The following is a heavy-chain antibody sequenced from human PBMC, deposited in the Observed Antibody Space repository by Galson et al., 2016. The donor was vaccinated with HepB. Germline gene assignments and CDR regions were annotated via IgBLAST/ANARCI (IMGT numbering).Heavy chain of an antibody. CDR1: GFTFDDFV. Sequence: SLRLSCAASGFTFDDFVMIWFRQAPGRGPEWVGFIRSKPCGETTEYAAPVKGRFCISRDDSKSIAYLQLNSLRTDDTAVYYCARPHYIDGSGYYSIRLGVFDVWGQGTMVTVSS. J-gene: IGHJ3*01. D-gene: IGHD3-22*01. CDR3: ARPHYIDGSGYYSIRLGVFDV. V-gene: IGHV3-49*03. CDR2: IRSKPCGETT.